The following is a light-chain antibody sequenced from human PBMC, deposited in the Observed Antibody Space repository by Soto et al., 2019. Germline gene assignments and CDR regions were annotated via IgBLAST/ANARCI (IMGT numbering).Light chain of an antibody. CDR2: AAS. CDR3: QQYGSSPPIT. V-gene: IGKV1D-16*01. CDR1: QGISSW. Sequence: DIQVTQSPSSLSASIGDRVTITCRASQGISSWLAWYQQKPGKAPKLLIYAASSLQSGVPSRFSGSGSGTDFTLTISRLEPEDFAVYYCQQYGSSPPITFGQGTRLEI. J-gene: IGKJ5*01.